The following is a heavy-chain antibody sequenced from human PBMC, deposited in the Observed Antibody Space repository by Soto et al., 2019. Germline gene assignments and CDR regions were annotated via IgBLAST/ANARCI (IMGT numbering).Heavy chain of an antibody. V-gene: IGHV3-23*01. CDR2: ISGSGGST. CDR1: GFTFSSYA. CDR3: AKDHYYGSGAPDAFDI. D-gene: IGHD3-10*01. J-gene: IGHJ3*02. Sequence: GGSLRLSCAASGFTFSSYAMSWVRQAPGKGLEWVSAISGSGGSTYYADSVKGRFTISRDNSKNTLYLQMNSLRVEDTVLYFCAKDHYYGSGAPDAFDIWGQGTMVTVSS.